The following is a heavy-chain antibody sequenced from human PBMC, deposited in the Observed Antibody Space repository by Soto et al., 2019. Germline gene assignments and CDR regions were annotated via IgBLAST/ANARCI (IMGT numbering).Heavy chain of an antibody. V-gene: IGHV3-30*18. Sequence: HVGSLRLSCAAAGFGFNSYGMHWVRQAPGKGLEWVALIPYDGSQKYYADPVKGRFTIFRDNSNNMLYLQMSSLRPGDTAVYYCAKGPFCCSTSSYVLDHYSGMDVWGQGTTVTVSS. D-gene: IGHD2-2*01. CDR3: AKGPFCCSTSSYVLDHYSGMDV. CDR1: GFGFNSYG. CDR2: IPYDGSQK. J-gene: IGHJ6*02.